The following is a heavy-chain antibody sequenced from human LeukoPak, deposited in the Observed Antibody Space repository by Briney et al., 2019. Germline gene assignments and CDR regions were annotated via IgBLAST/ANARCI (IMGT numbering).Heavy chain of an antibody. Sequence: HPGGSLRLSCAASGFTFSSYGMHWVCQAPGKGLEWVAFIRYDGSIKYYADSVKGRFTISRDNSKNTLYLQMNSLRAEDTAVYYCATLWFGESMAFDYWGQGTLVTVSS. J-gene: IGHJ4*02. V-gene: IGHV3-30*02. D-gene: IGHD3-10*01. CDR3: ATLWFGESMAFDY. CDR1: GFTFSSYG. CDR2: IRYDGSIK.